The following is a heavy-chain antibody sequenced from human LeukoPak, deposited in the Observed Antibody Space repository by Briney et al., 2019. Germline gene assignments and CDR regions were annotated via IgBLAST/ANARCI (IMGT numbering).Heavy chain of an antibody. V-gene: IGHV3-48*03. CDR2: IGSSGSTM. CDR3: ARGSYYYDTTVYYAPDF. J-gene: IGHJ4*02. D-gene: IGHD3-22*01. CDR1: GFTFSSYE. Sequence: GGSLRLSCAASGFTFSSYEMNWVRQAPGKGLEWVSYIGSSGSTMCYADSVKGRFTISRDNAKNSLYLQMNSLRAEDTAVYYCARGSYYYDTTVYYAPDFWGQGTLVTVSS.